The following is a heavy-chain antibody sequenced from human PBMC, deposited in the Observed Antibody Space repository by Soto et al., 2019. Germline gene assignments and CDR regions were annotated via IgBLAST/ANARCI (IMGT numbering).Heavy chain of an antibody. CDR1: GGSFRGFY. CDR3: ARAHDFWGGRQQPIGS. J-gene: IGHJ4*02. Sequence: SETLSLTCAVSGGSFRGFYWTWIRQSPGKGLEWLGDINHVGITNYNPSLKSRVSIPVDTSKSQFSLKLSSVTAADTAVYYCARAHDFWGGRQQPIGSWGQGTRVTVSP. CDR2: INHVGIT. V-gene: IGHV4-34*01. D-gene: IGHD3-3*01.